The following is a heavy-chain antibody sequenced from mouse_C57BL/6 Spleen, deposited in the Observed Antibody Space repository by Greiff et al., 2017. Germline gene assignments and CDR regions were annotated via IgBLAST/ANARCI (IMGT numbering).Heavy chain of an antibody. CDR3: ARPPYDGYYLYAMDY. J-gene: IGHJ4*01. Sequence: VQLVESVAELVRPGASVKLSCTASGFNIKNTYMHWVKQRPEQGLEWIGRIDPANGNTKYAPKFQGKATITADTSSNTAYLQLSSLTSEDTAIYYCARPPYDGYYLYAMDYWGQGTSVTVSS. D-gene: IGHD2-3*01. CDR2: IDPANGNT. CDR1: GFNIKNTY. V-gene: IGHV14-3*01.